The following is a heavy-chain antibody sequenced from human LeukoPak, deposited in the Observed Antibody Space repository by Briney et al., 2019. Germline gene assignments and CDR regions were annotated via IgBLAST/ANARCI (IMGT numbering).Heavy chain of an antibody. J-gene: IGHJ6*03. CDR3: ARRNYYYYMDV. CDR2: INHSGST. CDR1: GGSFSGYY. Sequence: SETLSLTCAVYGGSFSGYYWSWIRQPPGKGLEWIGEINHSGSTNYNPSLKSRVTISVDTSKNQFSLKLSSVTAADTAVYYCARRNYYYYMDVWGKGTTVTVSS. V-gene: IGHV4-34*01.